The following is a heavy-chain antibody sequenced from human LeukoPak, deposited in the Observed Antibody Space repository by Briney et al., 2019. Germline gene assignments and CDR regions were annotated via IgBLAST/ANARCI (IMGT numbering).Heavy chain of an antibody. Sequence: GGPLRLSCGASGFTYRSFDMHFLRQAPGKGLEWVAFIRFDGSNQYYTDSVKGRFTIARDNSNNTLFLQMNNLRGDDTAVYLCAKGYGESHCDYWGQGTLVTVSS. CDR3: AKGYGESHCDY. CDR2: IRFDGSNQ. D-gene: IGHD7-27*01. J-gene: IGHJ4*02. CDR1: GFTYRSFD. V-gene: IGHV3-30*02.